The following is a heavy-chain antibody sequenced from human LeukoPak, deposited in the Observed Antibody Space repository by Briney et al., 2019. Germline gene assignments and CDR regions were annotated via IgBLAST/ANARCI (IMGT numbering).Heavy chain of an antibody. V-gene: IGHV3-21*01. CDR3: ARALDHGSGTGGC. Sequence: GGSLRLSCAASGFTFSSYGMHWVRQAPGKGLEWVSSISSSSSYIYYADSVKGRFTISRDNAKNSLYLQMNSLRAEDTAVYYCARALDHGSGTGGCWGQGTLVTVSS. D-gene: IGHD3-10*01. J-gene: IGHJ4*02. CDR1: GFTFSSYG. CDR2: ISSSSSYI.